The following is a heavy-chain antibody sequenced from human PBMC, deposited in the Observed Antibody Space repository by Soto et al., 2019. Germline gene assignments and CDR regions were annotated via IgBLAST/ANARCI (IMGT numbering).Heavy chain of an antibody. D-gene: IGHD5-18*01. V-gene: IGHV4-31*03. J-gene: IGHJ5*02. CDR1: GVSISSGGYY. CDR3: ARGAAKSGAPRIQLTYNWFDP. Sequence: QVQLQESGPGLVKPSQTLSLTCTVSGVSISSGGYYWSWIRQHPGKGLEWIGYIYYSGSTYYNPSLKSRVTISVDTSKNQFSLKLSSVTAADTAVYYCARGAAKSGAPRIQLTYNWFDPWGQGTLVTVSS. CDR2: IYYSGST.